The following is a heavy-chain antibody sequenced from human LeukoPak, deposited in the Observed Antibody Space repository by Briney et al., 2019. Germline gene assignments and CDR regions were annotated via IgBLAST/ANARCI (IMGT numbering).Heavy chain of an antibody. CDR3: AREAVFGVVKHTYYYYMDV. CDR2: IYYSGST. Sequence: SETLSLTCTVSGDSISSYYWSWIRQPPGKGLEWIGYIYYSGSTNYNPSLKSRVTISVDTSKNQFSLKLSSVTAADTAVYYCAREAVFGVVKHTYYYYMDVWGKGTTVTVSS. D-gene: IGHD3-3*01. J-gene: IGHJ6*03. V-gene: IGHV4-59*01. CDR1: GDSISSYY.